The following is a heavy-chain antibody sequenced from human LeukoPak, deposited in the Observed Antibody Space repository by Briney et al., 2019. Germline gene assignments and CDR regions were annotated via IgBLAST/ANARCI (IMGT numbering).Heavy chain of an antibody. D-gene: IGHD6-13*01. CDR3: ASQSSSSGGFRLGY. Sequence: SVKVSCKASGYTFTSYGISWVRQAPGQGLECMGGIIPIFFTANYAHKFQGRVTITAYESTSPAHIELSSLRSEDTDVYYCASQSSSSGGFRLGYWGQGTLVTVSS. V-gene: IGHV1-69*13. CDR1: GYTFTSYG. CDR2: IIPIFFTA. J-gene: IGHJ4*02.